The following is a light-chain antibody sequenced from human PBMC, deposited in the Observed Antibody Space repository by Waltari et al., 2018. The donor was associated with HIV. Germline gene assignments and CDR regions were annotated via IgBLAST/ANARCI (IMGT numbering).Light chain of an antibody. CDR2: KDS. Sequence: SYELTQPPSVSVSPGQTARITCSGDALPKQYAYWYHQKPGQAPVLVIYKDSERPSGIHERFSGSSSGTTVTLTISGVQAEDEADYYCQSADSSGTYRVFGGGNKLTVL. V-gene: IGLV3-25*03. CDR3: QSADSSGTYRV. J-gene: IGLJ3*02. CDR1: ALPKQY.